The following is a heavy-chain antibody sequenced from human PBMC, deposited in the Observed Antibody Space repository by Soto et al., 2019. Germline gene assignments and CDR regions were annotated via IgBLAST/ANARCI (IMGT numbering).Heavy chain of an antibody. CDR1: GFTFSDYY. Sequence: QVQLVESGGGLVKPGGSLRLSCVASGFTFSDYYMSWIRQAPGKGLEWLSYITVSDSTKYYADSVKGRFTISRDNPKNSLYLQMNSLRAEDTGVYYCVRDKAWMDVWGKGTTVTVSS. J-gene: IGHJ6*04. CDR3: VRDKAWMDV. CDR2: ITVSDSTK. V-gene: IGHV3-11*01.